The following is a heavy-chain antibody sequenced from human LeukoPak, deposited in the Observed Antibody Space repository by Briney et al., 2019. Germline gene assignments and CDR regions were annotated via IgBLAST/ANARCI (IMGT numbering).Heavy chain of an antibody. J-gene: IGHJ4*02. CDR1: GVSINSGGYY. D-gene: IGHD2-2*01. V-gene: IGHV4-31*03. CDR2: IFYSGST. Sequence: SETLSLTCTDSGVSINSGGYYWSWIRQHPGKGLEWIGYIFYSGSTYYNPSLKSRIIISVDTSKNQFSLKLSSVTAADTAVYYCARGWRLGYCTSTSCHSYFDYWGQGTLVTVSS. CDR3: ARGWRLGYCTSTSCHSYFDY.